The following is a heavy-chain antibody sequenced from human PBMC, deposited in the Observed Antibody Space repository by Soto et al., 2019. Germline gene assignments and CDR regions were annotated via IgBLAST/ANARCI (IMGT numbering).Heavy chain of an antibody. J-gene: IGHJ4*02. Sequence: PSETLSLTCTVSGGSISSSSYYWGWIRQPPGKGLEWIGSIYYSGSTYYNPSLKSRVTISVDTSKNQFSLKLSSVTAADTAVYYCARLETGYYGFDYWGQGTLVTVSS. D-gene: IGHD3-9*01. CDR1: GGSISSSSYY. CDR2: IYYSGST. CDR3: ARLETGYYGFDY. V-gene: IGHV4-39*01.